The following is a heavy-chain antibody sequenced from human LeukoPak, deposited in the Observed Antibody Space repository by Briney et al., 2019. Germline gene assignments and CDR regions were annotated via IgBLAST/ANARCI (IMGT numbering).Heavy chain of an antibody. J-gene: IGHJ4*02. CDR1: GGSISSSNW. D-gene: IGHD6-13*01. Sequence: SETLSLTCAVSGGSISSSNWWSWVRQPPGKGPEWIGEIYHSGSTNYNPSLKSRVTISVDKSKNQFSLKLSSVTAADTAVYYCARAGLTAAAGPCLDYWGQGTLVTVSS. CDR3: ARAGLTAAAGPCLDY. CDR2: IYHSGST. V-gene: IGHV4-4*02.